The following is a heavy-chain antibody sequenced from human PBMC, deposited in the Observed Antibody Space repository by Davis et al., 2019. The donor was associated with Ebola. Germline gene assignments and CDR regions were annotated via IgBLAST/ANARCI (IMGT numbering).Heavy chain of an antibody. CDR3: ARDHLGAGPPLDY. CDR1: GDDVSSDSAA. CDR2: TYYRSKWYN. Sequence: PSETLSLTCVISGDDVSSDSAAWPWIRLSPSRGLEWLGRTYYRSKWYNDYAVSVKSRIIFNPDTSKNQISLQLNSVTPEDSAVYYCARDHLGAGPPLDYWGQGTLVTVSS. V-gene: IGHV6-1*01. D-gene: IGHD1-26*01. J-gene: IGHJ4*02.